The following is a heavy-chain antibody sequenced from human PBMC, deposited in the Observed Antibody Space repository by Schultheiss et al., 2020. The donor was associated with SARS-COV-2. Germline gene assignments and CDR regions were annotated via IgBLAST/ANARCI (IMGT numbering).Heavy chain of an antibody. J-gene: IGHJ4*02. Sequence: GGSLRLSCTASGFTFGDYAMSWFRQAPGKGLEWVGRIKSKTDGGTTDYAAPVKGRFTISRDDSKNTLYLQMNSLKTEDTAVYYCTTDFPYCSGGSCYIGWGQGTLVTVSS. CDR3: TTDFPYCSGGSCYIG. D-gene: IGHD2-15*01. V-gene: IGHV3-15*01. CDR2: IKSKTDGGTT. CDR1: GFTFGDYA.